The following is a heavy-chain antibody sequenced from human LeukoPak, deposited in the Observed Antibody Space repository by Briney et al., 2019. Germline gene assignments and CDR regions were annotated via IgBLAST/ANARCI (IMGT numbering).Heavy chain of an antibody. V-gene: IGHV1-69*04. CDR3: ARGLGGDILTGYYRTTFDI. CDR2: IIPILGIA. CDR1: GGTFSSYA. Sequence: GSSVKVSCKASGGTFSSYAISWVRQAPGQGLEWMGRIIPILGIANYAQKFQGRVTITADKSTSTAYMELSSLRSEDTAVYYCARGLGGDILTGYYRTTFDIWGQGTMVTVSS. J-gene: IGHJ3*02. D-gene: IGHD3-9*01.